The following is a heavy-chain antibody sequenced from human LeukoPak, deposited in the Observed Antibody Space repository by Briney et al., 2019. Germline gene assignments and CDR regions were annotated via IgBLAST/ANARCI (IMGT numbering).Heavy chain of an antibody. Sequence: KPSETLSLTCTVSGGSISSYHWSWIRQPPGKGLEWIVCISDSGSTTHNPSLKSRVTISVDTSKNQFSLKLNSVTAADTAVYYCARDPAANRYFDSWGRGTLVTVSS. D-gene: IGHD3-16*02. J-gene: IGHJ4*02. V-gene: IGHV4-59*01. CDR1: GGSISSYH. CDR2: ISDSGST. CDR3: ARDPAANRYFDS.